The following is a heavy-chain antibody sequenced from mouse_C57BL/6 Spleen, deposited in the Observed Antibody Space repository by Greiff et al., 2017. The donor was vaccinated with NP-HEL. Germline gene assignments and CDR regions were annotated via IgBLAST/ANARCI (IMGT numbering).Heavy chain of an antibody. D-gene: IGHD1-1*01. Sequence: EVMLVESGGGLVKPGGSLKLSCAASGFTFSSYAMSWVRQTPEKRLEWVATISDGGSYTYYPDNVKGRFTISRDNAKNNLYLQMSHLKSEDTAMYYCAREGLNYGSSYPWFAYWGQGTLVTVSA. V-gene: IGHV5-4*01. J-gene: IGHJ3*01. CDR2: ISDGGSYT. CDR1: GFTFSSYA. CDR3: AREGLNYGSSYPWFAY.